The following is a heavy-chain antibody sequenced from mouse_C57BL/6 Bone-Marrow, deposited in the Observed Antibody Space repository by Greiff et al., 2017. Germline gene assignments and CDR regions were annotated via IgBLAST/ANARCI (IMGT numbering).Heavy chain of an antibody. V-gene: IGHV5-16*01. CDR1: GFTFSDYY. CDR3: ARASSRGYAMDN. D-gene: IGHD6-1*01. Sequence: EVQRVESEGGLVQPGSSMKLSCTASGFTFSDYYMAWVRQVPEKGLEWVANINYDGSSTYYLDSLKSRFIISRDNAKNILYLQMSSLKSEDTATYYCARASSRGYAMDNWGQGTSVTVSS. J-gene: IGHJ4*01. CDR2: INYDGSST.